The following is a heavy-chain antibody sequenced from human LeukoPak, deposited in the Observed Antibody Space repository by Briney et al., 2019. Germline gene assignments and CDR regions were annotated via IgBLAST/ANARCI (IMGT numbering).Heavy chain of an antibody. J-gene: IGHJ4*02. V-gene: IGHV3-23*01. CDR3: AKVRQEIVVVPAVYFDY. D-gene: IGHD2-2*01. CDR2: ISGSGGST. Sequence: GGSLRLSCAASGFTFSSYAMSWVRQAPGKGLEWVSAISGSGGSTYYADSVKGRFTISRDNSKNTLYLQMNSLRAEDTAVYYCAKVRQEIVVVPAVYFDYWGQGTLVTVSP. CDR1: GFTFSSYA.